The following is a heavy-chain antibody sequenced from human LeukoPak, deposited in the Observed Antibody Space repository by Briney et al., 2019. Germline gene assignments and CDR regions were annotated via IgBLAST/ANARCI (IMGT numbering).Heavy chain of an antibody. D-gene: IGHD2-15*01. V-gene: IGHV3-43*02. CDR1: GFTFDDYA. Sequence: TGGSLRLSCAASGFTFDDYAMHWVRHAPGKGLEWVSLISGGGGSTYYAESVKGRFTISRDNNKNSLYLQLNSLRTEDTAFSYRAKALGPSGAAWFDPWGQGTLVTVSS. J-gene: IGHJ5*02. CDR2: ISGGGGST. CDR3: AKALGPSGAAWFDP.